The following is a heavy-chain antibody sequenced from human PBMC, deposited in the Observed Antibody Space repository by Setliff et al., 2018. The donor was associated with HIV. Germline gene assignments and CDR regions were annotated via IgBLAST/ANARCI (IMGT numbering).Heavy chain of an antibody. D-gene: IGHD4-17*01. CDR1: GGSFSGYY. CDR3: ARLHGDFYFDL. Sequence: SETLSLTCAVYGGSFSGYYWSWIRQPPGKGLEWIGEITHRGITDYNPSLKSRLTISVDTSKNQVSLKLSSVTAADTAVYYCARLHGDFYFDLWGQGTLVTVSS. J-gene: IGHJ4*02. CDR2: ITHRGIT. V-gene: IGHV4-34*01.